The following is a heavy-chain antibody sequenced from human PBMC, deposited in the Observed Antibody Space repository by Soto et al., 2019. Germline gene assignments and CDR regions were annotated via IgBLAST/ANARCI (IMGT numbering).Heavy chain of an antibody. J-gene: IGHJ4*02. D-gene: IGHD2-15*01. CDR3: AKDQDIVVVVAATPGAYFDY. Sequence: EVQLLESGGGLVQPGGSLRLSCAASGFTFSSYAMSWVRQAPGKGLEWVSVLVGSGGSTYYADSVKGRFTISRDKSKNTLYLQMNSLRAEDTAVYYCAKDQDIVVVVAATPGAYFDYWGQGTLVTVSS. V-gene: IGHV3-23*01. CDR2: LVGSGGST. CDR1: GFTFSSYA.